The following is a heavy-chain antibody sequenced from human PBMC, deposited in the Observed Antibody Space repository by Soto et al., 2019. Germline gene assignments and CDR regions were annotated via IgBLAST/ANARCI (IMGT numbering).Heavy chain of an antibody. CDR3: ARDDSGWDY. J-gene: IGHJ4*02. V-gene: IGHV3-48*03. CDR2: ISRGGGTI. D-gene: IGHD5-12*01. Sequence: EVQLVESGGGLVQPGGSLRLSCAASGFTFSSYEMNWVRQAPGKGLEWVSYISRGGGTIYYADSVKGRFTISRDNAKNSLYLQMNSLRADDTAVYYCARDDSGWDYWGQGTLVTVSS. CDR1: GFTFSSYE.